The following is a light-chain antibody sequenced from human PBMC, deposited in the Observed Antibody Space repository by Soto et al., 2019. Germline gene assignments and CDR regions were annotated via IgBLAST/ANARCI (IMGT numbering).Light chain of an antibody. Sequence: QSVLTQPASVSGSPGQSITISCTGTISDVGSYNYVSWYQQYPGKAPKLMIYDVSTRPSGVSDRFSGSKPGNTASLTISGLRAEDEADYYCGSYTTSSNYVFGTGTKVTVL. CDR3: GSYTTSSNYV. V-gene: IGLV2-14*03. J-gene: IGLJ1*01. CDR2: DVS. CDR1: ISDVGSYNY.